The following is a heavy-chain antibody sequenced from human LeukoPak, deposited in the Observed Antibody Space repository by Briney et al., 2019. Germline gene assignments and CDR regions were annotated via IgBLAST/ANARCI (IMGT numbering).Heavy chain of an antibody. CDR1: GFTFDDYA. J-gene: IGHJ4*02. D-gene: IGHD1-26*01. CDR3: ARVGATTYY. CDR2: ISWNSGSI. V-gene: IGHV3-9*01. Sequence: PGGSLRLSCAASGFTFDDYAMHWVRQAPGKGLEWVSGISWNSGSIGYADSVKGRFTISRDNAKNTLYLQMNSLRAEDTAVYYCARVGATTYYWGQGTLVTVSS.